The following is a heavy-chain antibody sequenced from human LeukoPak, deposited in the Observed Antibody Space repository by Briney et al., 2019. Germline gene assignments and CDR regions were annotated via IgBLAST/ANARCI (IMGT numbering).Heavy chain of an antibody. CDR3: ARVHGDYVRGVDY. D-gene: IGHD4-17*01. CDR2: IYYSGST. V-gene: IGHV4-39*07. J-gene: IGHJ4*02. Sequence: SETLSLTCTVSGGSISSYYWSWIRQPPGKGLEWIGSIYYSGSTYYNPSLKSRVTISVDTSKNQFSLKLSSVTAADTAVYYCARVHGDYVRGVDYWGQGTLVTVSS. CDR1: GGSISSYY.